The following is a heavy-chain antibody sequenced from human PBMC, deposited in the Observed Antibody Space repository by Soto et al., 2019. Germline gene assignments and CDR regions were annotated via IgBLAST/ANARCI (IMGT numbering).Heavy chain of an antibody. CDR2: ISAYNGNT. J-gene: IGHJ6*02. D-gene: IGHD4-4*01. CDR1: GYTFTSYG. CDR3: GRGGVMTTALGNYDSGMDV. Sequence: QVQLVQSGAEVKKPGASVKVSCKASGYTFTSYGISWVRQAPGQGLEWMGWISAYNGNTNYAQKLQGRVTMTTDTAHTNSAAHGYGRIPISTATPTSTAYIELRSLRSDDTAVYYCGRGGVMTTALGNYDSGMDVWGQVTTVTVSS. V-gene: IGHV1-18*01.